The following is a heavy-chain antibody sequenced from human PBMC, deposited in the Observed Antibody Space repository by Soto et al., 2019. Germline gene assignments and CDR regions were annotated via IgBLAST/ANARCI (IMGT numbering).Heavy chain of an antibody. D-gene: IGHD3-3*01. CDR2: ISAYNGNT. J-gene: IGHJ6*02. V-gene: IGHV1-18*01. CDR3: ARDRGKDYDFWSGYPYGMDV. Sequence: QVQLVQSGAEVKKPGASVKVSCNASGYTFTSYGISWVRQAPGQGLEWMGWISAYNGNTNYAQKLQGRVTMTTDTSTSTAYMELRSLRSDDTAVYYCARDRGKDYDFWSGYPYGMDVWGQGTTVTVSS. CDR1: GYTFTSYG.